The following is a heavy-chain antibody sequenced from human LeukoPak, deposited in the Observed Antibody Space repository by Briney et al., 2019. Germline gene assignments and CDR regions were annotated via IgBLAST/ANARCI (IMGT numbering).Heavy chain of an antibody. CDR3: ARDGGDYGDYIDSAVFPYFDY. D-gene: IGHD4-17*01. J-gene: IGHJ4*02. CDR1: GYTFTDYF. Sequence: ASVKVSCKASGYTFTDYFMHWVRQAPGQGLEWMGWINTNTGNPTYAQAFTGRFVFSLDTSVNTAYLQISNLKAEDTAVYYCARDGGDYGDYIDSAVFPYFDYWGQGALVTVSS. V-gene: IGHV7-4-1*02. CDR2: INTNTGNP.